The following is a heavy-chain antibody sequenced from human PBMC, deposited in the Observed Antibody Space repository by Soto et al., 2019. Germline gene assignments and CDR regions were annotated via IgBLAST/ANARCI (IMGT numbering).Heavy chain of an antibody. D-gene: IGHD3-22*01. CDR1: GGSISSGDYY. V-gene: IGHV4-30-4*01. CDR3: ASSPRGYYYDSSGYLSHFDY. CDR2: IYYSRTT. Sequence: NPSETLSLTCTVSGGSISSGDYYWSWIRPPPGQGLEWIGYIYYSRTTYYNPSLKSRVTISVDTSKNQFSLKLSSVTAADTAVYYCASSPRGYYYDSSGYLSHFDYWGQGTLVTVSS. J-gene: IGHJ4*02.